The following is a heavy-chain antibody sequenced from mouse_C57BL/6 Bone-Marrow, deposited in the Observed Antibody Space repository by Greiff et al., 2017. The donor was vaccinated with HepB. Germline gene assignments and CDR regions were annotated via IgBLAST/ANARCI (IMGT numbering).Heavy chain of an antibody. J-gene: IGHJ4*01. Sequence: VMLVESGPELVKPGASVKISCKASGYAFSSSWMNWVKQRPGKGLEWIGRIYPGDGDTNYNGKFKGKATLTADKSSSTAYMQLSSLTSEDSAVYFCASPPYYSNYDYAMDYWGQGTSVTVSS. CDR3: ASPPYYSNYDYAMDY. CDR2: IYPGDGDT. V-gene: IGHV1-82*01. CDR1: GYAFSSSW. D-gene: IGHD2-5*01.